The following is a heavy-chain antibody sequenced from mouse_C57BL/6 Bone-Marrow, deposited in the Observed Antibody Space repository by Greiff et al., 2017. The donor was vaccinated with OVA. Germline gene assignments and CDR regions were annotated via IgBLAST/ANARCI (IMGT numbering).Heavy chain of an antibody. D-gene: IGHD1-1*01. CDR3: ASEMDCGSGSWYFDV. J-gene: IGHJ1*03. CDR1: GFSLTSYG. CDR2: IWGVGST. V-gene: IGHV2-6*01. Sequence: QVQLKESGPGLVAPSQSLSITCTVSGFSLTSYGVDWVRQSPGKGLEWLGVIWGVGSTNYNSAPKSSLSISKDNSKSQVFLKMNSLQTDDTAMDCGASEMDCGSGSWYFDVWGTGTTVTVSS.